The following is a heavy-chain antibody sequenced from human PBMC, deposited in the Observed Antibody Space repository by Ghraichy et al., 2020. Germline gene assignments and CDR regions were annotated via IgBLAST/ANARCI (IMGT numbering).Heavy chain of an antibody. D-gene: IGHD2-2*01. J-gene: IGHJ5*02. CDR2: INPSGGST. CDR3: ASSGYFDCSSTSCSNFDP. Sequence: ASVKVSCKASGYTFTSYYMHWVRQAPGQGLEWMGIINPSGGSTSYAQKFQGRVTMTRDTSTSTVYMELSSLRSEDTAVYYCASSGYFDCSSTSCSNFDPWGQGTLVTVSS. CDR1: GYTFTSYY. V-gene: IGHV1-46*03.